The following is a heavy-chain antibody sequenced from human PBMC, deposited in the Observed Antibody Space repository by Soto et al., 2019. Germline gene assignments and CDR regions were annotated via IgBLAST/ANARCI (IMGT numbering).Heavy chain of an antibody. CDR2: IYYSGST. CDR3: ARVPHNTYYYCSGKGLDY. J-gene: IGHJ4*02. Sequence: QVQLQESGPGLVKPSQTLSLTCTVSGGSISSGGYYWSWIRQHPGKGLEWIGYIYYSGSTYYNPSLKSRVTISVDTSKNQCSLKLSSVTAADTAVYYCARVPHNTYYYCSGKGLDYWGQGTLVTVSS. V-gene: IGHV4-31*03. CDR1: GGSISSGGYY. D-gene: IGHD3-10*01.